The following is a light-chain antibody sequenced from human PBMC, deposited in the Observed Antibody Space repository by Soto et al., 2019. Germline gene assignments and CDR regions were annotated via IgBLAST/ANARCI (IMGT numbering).Light chain of an antibody. CDR2: SAS. CDR1: QSVASSY. V-gene: IGKV3-20*01. J-gene: IGKJ1*01. CDR3: HHFGSLPET. Sequence: EVVLTQSPGTLSLSPGERVTLSCRASQSVASSYLAWYQQKPGRAPRLLFYSASSRATGIPDRFSGSGSGTDFTLTISSLEPEDFAVYYCHHFGSLPETFGQWTNVE.